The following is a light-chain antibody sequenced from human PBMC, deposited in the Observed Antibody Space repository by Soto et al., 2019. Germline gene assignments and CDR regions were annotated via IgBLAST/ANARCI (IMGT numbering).Light chain of an antibody. J-gene: IGKJ3*01. V-gene: IGKV1-9*01. CDR1: QGISTF. Sequence: DIQLTQSPSFLSASVGDRVTITCRASQGISTFLAWYQQRPGKAPKLLIYAASTLESGVPSRFSCSGSRTEFTITLSSLRREDFATYCCHQVISYPPGFVLGIKVDIK. CDR3: HQVISYPPG. CDR2: AAS.